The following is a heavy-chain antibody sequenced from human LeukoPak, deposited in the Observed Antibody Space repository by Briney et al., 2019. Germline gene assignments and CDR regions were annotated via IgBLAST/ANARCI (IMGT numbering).Heavy chain of an antibody. CDR3: ARESGGYRLFEF. Sequence: GGSLRLSCAASGFTFSYSWMSWVRQTPGKGLEWVANIKPDGSEKYYLDSVKGRFTIARDNAKNSLYLQMDSLRAEDTAVYYCARESGGYRLFEFWGQGALVTVSS. CDR2: IKPDGSEK. D-gene: IGHD2-15*01. CDR1: GFTFSYSW. V-gene: IGHV3-7*01. J-gene: IGHJ4*02.